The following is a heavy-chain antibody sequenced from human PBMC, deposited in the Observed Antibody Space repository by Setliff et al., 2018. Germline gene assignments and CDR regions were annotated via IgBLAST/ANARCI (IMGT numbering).Heavy chain of an antibody. Sequence: GGSLRLSCEASGFSFRSYAMNWVRQAPGKGLEWVSSIDSRSSHIKYADSLKGRFTISRDNAKNSLFLQMNSLRAEDTAVYYCARGGSPYYFDYWGQGTLVTVSS. J-gene: IGHJ4*02. V-gene: IGHV3-21*01. CDR3: ARGGSPYYFDY. D-gene: IGHD3-16*01. CDR2: IDSRSSHI. CDR1: GFSFRSYA.